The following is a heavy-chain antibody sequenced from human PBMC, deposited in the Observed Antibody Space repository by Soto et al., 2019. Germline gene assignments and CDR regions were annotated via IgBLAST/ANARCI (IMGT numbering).Heavy chain of an antibody. Sequence: SETLSLTCAAYGGTFSGYYWSWICQPPGKGLEWIGEINHSGSTNYNPSLKSRVTISVDTSKNQFSLKLSSVTAADTAVYYCASLTTVTTYYFDYWGQGTLVTVSS. CDR3: ASLTTVTTYYFDY. V-gene: IGHV4-34*01. D-gene: IGHD4-4*01. CDR1: GGTFSGYY. CDR2: INHSGST. J-gene: IGHJ4*02.